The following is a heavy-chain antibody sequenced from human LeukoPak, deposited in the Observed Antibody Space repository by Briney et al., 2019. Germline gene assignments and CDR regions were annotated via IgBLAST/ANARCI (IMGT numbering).Heavy chain of an antibody. CDR1: GFTFSSYA. CDR3: AKDGGVAARLTDY. D-gene: IGHD6-6*01. Sequence: PGGSLRLSCAASGFTFSSYAMSWVRQAPGKGLEWVSAISSSGGSTYYADSVKGRFTISRDNSKNTLYLQMNSLRAEDTALYYCAKDGGVAARLTDYWGQGTLVTVSS. J-gene: IGHJ4*02. V-gene: IGHV3-23*01. CDR2: ISSSGGST.